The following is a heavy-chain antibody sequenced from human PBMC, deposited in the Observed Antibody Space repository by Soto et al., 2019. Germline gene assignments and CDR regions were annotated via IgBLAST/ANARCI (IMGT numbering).Heavy chain of an antibody. CDR3: ARVEDYYDSSGYYV. V-gene: IGHV4-30-4*08. CDR2: IYYSGST. Sequence: SETLSLTCAVYGGSFSGYYWTWIRQPPGKGLEWIGYIYYSGSTYYNPSLKSRVTISVDTSKNQFSLKLSSVTAADTAVYYCARVEDYYDSSGYYVWGQGTLVTVSS. D-gene: IGHD3-22*01. J-gene: IGHJ4*02. CDR1: GGSFSGYY.